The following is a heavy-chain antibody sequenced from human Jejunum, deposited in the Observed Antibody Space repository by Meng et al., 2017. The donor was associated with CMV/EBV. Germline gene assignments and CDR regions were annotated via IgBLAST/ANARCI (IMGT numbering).Heavy chain of an antibody. CDR2: IGASGGST. V-gene: IGHV3-23*01. CDR3: AKDVVIEDNGRDY. Sequence: CAAPRFTFRNYAMSWVRQTPGKGLEWVSGIGASGGSTYYAVSVKGRFTISRDNSRNTLYLQMTRLRPEDTAIYYCAKDVVIEDNGRDYRGQGTLVTVSS. D-gene: IGHD3-10*01. CDR1: RFTFRNYA. J-gene: IGHJ4*02.